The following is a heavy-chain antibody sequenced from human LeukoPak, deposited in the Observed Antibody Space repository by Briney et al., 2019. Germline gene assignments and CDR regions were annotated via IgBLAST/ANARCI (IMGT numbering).Heavy chain of an antibody. CDR2: IYYSGST. Sequence: PSETLSLTCTVSGGSISSGDYYWSWIRQHPGKGLEWIGYIYYSGSTYYNPSLKSRVTTSVDTSKNQFSLKLTSVTAADTAVYFCARRSDSGSDDGEDYFDYWGQGTLVTVSS. V-gene: IGHV4-30-4*08. CDR3: ARRSDSGSDDGEDYFDY. J-gene: IGHJ4*02. CDR1: GGSISSGDYY. D-gene: IGHD1-26*01.